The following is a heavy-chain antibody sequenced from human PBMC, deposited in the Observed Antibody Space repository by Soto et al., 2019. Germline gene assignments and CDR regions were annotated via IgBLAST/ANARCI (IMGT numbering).Heavy chain of an antibody. V-gene: IGHV3-30*18. D-gene: IGHD1-26*01. J-gene: IGHJ6*02. CDR1: GFKFSTYG. CDR3: AKGLVGYVFGVQDYYFGWTS. CDR2: ISYDGNNK. Sequence: QVQLVESGGGVVQPGRSLRLSCGASGFKFSTYGMHWVRQAPGKGLEWVAVISYDGNNKDYADSVKGRFTISRDNSKNTSYLQMNSLRAEDTAVYYCAKGLVGYVFGVQDYYFGWTSGAKGPRSPSP.